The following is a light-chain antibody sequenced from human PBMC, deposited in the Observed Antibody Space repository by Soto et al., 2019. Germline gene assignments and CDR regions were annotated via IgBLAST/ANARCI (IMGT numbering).Light chain of an antibody. Sequence: QSVLTQPASVSGSPGQSITISCTGSSXDVGGYDYVSWYQQHPGKAPKLVLYGVNNRPSGVSNRFSGSKSGNTASLTISGLQAEDEAEYYCSSSTTSITHHVFGAGTKLTVL. CDR2: GVN. V-gene: IGLV2-14*01. CDR1: SXDVGGYDY. J-gene: IGLJ1*01. CDR3: SSSTTSITHHV.